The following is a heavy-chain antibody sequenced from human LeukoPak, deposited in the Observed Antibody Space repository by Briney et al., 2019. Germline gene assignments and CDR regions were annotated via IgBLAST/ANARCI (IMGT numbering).Heavy chain of an antibody. V-gene: IGHV3-7*01. Sequence: GGSLRLSCAASGFTFSSYWMSWVRQAPGKGLEWVANIKQDGSEKYYVDSVKGRFTISRDNAKNSLYLQMNSLRAEDTAVYYCARTAWGSYQTRPLDYWGQGTLVTVSS. CDR1: GFTFSSYW. CDR2: IKQDGSEK. D-gene: IGHD1-26*01. CDR3: ARTAWGSYQTRPLDY. J-gene: IGHJ4*02.